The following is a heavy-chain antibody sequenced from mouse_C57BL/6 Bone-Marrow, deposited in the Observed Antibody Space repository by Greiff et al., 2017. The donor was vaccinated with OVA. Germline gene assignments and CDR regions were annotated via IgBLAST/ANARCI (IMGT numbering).Heavy chain of an antibody. CDR3: ARDDSLDY. CDR2: IDPSDSYT. D-gene: IGHD2-4*01. V-gene: IGHV1-50*01. CDR1: GYTFTSYW. Sequence: QVQLQQPGAELVKPGASVKLSCKASGYTFTSYWMQWVKQRPGQGLEWIGEIDPSDSYTNYNQKFKGKATLTVDTSSSTAYMQLSSLTSEDSAVYYCARDDSLDYWGQGTTLTVSS. J-gene: IGHJ2*01.